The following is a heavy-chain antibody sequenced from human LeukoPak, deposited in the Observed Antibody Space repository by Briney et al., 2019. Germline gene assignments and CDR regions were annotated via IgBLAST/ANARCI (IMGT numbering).Heavy chain of an antibody. Sequence: GGSLRLSCAASGFTFDDYGMSWVRQAPGKGLEWVSGINWNGGSTGYADSVKGRFTISRDNAKNSLYLQMNSLRAEDTALYHCATDGPYSYGDRDAFDIWGQGTMVTVSS. J-gene: IGHJ3*02. CDR3: ATDGPYSYGDRDAFDI. V-gene: IGHV3-20*01. CDR1: GFTFDDYG. D-gene: IGHD5-18*01. CDR2: INWNGGST.